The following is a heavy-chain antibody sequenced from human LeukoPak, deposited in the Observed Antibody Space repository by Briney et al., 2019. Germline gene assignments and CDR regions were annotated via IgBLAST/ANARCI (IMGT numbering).Heavy chain of an antibody. J-gene: IGHJ4*02. D-gene: IGHD2-21*02. V-gene: IGHV1-2*02. CDR2: INPNSGGT. CDR3: ARGRAVGDELSQLFDY. Sequence: APVKVSCKASGYTFTGYYIHWVRQAPGQGLEWMGWINPNSGGTRYAQKFQGRVTMTRDKSISTAYMDLSGLTSDDTAVYYCARGRAVGDELSQLFDYWGQGTLVTVSS. CDR1: GYTFTGYY.